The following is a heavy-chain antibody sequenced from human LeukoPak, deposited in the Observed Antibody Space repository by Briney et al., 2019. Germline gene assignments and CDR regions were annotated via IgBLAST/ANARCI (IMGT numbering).Heavy chain of an antibody. CDR1: GGSFSGYY. D-gene: IGHD2-2*01. Sequence: PSETLSLTCAVYGGSFSGYYWSWIRQPPGKGLEWIGEINHSGSTNYNPSLKSRVTISVDTSKNQFSLKLSSVTAADTAVYYCAGYCSSTSCYPRGAFDIWGQGTMVTVSS. J-gene: IGHJ3*02. CDR2: INHSGST. V-gene: IGHV4-34*01. CDR3: AGYCSSTSCYPRGAFDI.